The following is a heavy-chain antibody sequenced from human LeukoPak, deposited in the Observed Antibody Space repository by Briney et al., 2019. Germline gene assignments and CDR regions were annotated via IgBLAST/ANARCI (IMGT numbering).Heavy chain of an antibody. CDR2: IYYSGST. Sequence: PSETLSLTCTVSGGSISSYYWSWIRQPPGKGLEWIGYIYYSGSTNYNPSLKSRVTISVDTSKNQFSLKLSSVTAADTAVYYCARVGYDSSGYYSGSWFDPWGQGTLVTVSS. CDR3: ARVGYDSSGYYSGSWFDP. J-gene: IGHJ5*02. CDR1: GGSISSYY. V-gene: IGHV4-59*01. D-gene: IGHD3-22*01.